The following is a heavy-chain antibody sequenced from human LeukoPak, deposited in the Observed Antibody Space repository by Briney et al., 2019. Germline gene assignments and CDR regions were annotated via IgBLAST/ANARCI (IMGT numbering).Heavy chain of an antibody. V-gene: IGHV1-8*01. Sequence: ASVKVSCKASGYTFSSYEIIWVRQASGQGLEWMGWMNPNSGHTGYAQKFLGRVTMTRSTSISTAYMELTSLTSEDSAVYYCARSIVGVRKRNDYWGQGTLVTVSS. CDR2: MNPNSGHT. D-gene: IGHD1-26*01. CDR3: ARSIVGVRKRNDY. CDR1: GYTFSSYE. J-gene: IGHJ4*02.